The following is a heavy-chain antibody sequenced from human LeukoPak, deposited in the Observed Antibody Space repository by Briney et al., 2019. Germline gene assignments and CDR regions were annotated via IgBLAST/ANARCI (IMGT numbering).Heavy chain of an antibody. Sequence: SETLSLTCTVSGGSISSYHWSWVRQPPGKGLEWIGFFYYSGSTNYNPSLKSRVTISVDTSKNQFSLKLSSVTAADTAVYYCASSGGYCSGGSCYSAHFDYWGQGTLVTVSS. J-gene: IGHJ4*02. V-gene: IGHV4-59*01. CDR3: ASSGGYCSGGSCYSAHFDY. CDR1: GGSISSYH. CDR2: FYYSGST. D-gene: IGHD2-15*01.